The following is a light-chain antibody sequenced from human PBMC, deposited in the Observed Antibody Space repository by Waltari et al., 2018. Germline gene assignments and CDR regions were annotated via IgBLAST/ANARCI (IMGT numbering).Light chain of an antibody. V-gene: IGKV3-15*01. CDR3: QQYDHWPQYT. CDR1: QSVSSK. Sequence: ELVMTQSPVTLSVSPGERATLSCRASQSVSSKLAWYQHKPGQAPRLLIYDASTRAAGIPVRFAGSGSETEFTLSISSVESEDFALYYCQQYDHWPQYTFGQGTKLQIK. J-gene: IGKJ2*01. CDR2: DAS.